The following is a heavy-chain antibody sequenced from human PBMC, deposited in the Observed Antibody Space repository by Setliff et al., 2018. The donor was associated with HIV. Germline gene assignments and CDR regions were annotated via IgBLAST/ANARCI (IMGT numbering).Heavy chain of an antibody. Sequence: PSETLSLTCSVSGGSMSTYYWSWIRQPAGKGLEWIGRIYSSGSTIYNPSLRSRVTMSVDTSKSQLSLKLTSVTAADTAVYYCARDQADVYNYLLSGAFDFWGQGAMVTVSS. J-gene: IGHJ3*01. CDR1: GGSMSTYY. CDR2: IYSSGST. D-gene: IGHD3-10*01. CDR3: ARDQADVYNYLLSGAFDF. V-gene: IGHV4-4*07.